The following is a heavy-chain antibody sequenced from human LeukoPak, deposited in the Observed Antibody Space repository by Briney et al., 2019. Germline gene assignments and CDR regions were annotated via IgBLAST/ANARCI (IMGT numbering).Heavy chain of an antibody. Sequence: GGSLRLSCEASGFSFSTYDMDWVRQAPGKGLEWVSYISVGSSTIYYAASVRGRFTTSRDKAKNSLYLEMNSLRVEDTAVYYCARENKVEDAFDIWGQGTMVTVSS. V-gene: IGHV3-48*03. CDR1: GFSFSTYD. D-gene: IGHD2-15*01. CDR3: ARENKVEDAFDI. CDR2: ISVGSSTI. J-gene: IGHJ3*02.